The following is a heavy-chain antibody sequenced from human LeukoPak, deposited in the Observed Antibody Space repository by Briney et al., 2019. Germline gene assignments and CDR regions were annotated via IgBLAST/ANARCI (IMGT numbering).Heavy chain of an antibody. Sequence: GNSERLSCAASGFTFSNYAIHWVRQAPGKGLEWVAAISYDRNNKYYAEYVKGRFTISRDNSKNTLFMQIHSLRAEDTALYYCTTDISLFDYWGAESRGTVSS. D-gene: IGHD3-3*02. CDR2: ISYDRNNK. CDR1: GFTFSNYA. J-gene: IGHJ4*03. V-gene: IGHV3-30*04. CDR3: TTDISLFDY.